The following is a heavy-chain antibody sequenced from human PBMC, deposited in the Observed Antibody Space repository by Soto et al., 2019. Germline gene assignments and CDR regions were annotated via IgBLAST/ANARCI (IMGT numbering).Heavy chain of an antibody. CDR3: AKDLAARPADRDAFDI. CDR1: GFTFDDYA. D-gene: IGHD6-6*01. CDR2: ISWNSGSI. J-gene: IGHJ3*02. Sequence: EVQLVESGGGLVQPGRSLRLSCAASGFTFDDYAMHWVRQAPGKGLEWVSGISWNSGSIGYADSVKGRFTISRDNAKNSLYLQMNSRRAEDTALYYCAKDLAARPADRDAFDIWGQGTMVTVSS. V-gene: IGHV3-9*01.